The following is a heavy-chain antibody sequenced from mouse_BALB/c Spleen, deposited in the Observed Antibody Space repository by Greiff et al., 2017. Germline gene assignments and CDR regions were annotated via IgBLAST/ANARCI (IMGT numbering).Heavy chain of an antibody. CDR1: GFSLTGYG. J-gene: IGHJ4*01. CDR3: ARNGDYYGSSYDAMDY. V-gene: IGHV2-6-7*01. Sequence: VQLQESGPGLVAPSQSLSITCTVSGFSLTGYGVNWVRQPPGKGLEWLGMIWGGGSTDYNSALKSRLSISKDNSKSQVFLKMNSLQTDDTAMYYCARNGDYYGSSYDAMDYWGQGTSVTVSS. D-gene: IGHD1-1*01. CDR2: IWGGGST.